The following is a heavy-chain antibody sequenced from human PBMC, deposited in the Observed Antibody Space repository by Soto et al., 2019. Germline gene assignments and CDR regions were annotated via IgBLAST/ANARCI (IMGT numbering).Heavy chain of an antibody. CDR1: GGSISSNY. CDR2: IYYSRST. J-gene: IGHJ4*02. D-gene: IGHD3-22*01. CDR3: ARANGYYDTSGYYYPFDY. Sequence: SETLSLTCTVSGGSISSNYWSWIRQSTGKGLEWIGFIYYSRSTKYNPSLKSRVTMSVDTSKNQFSLKLNSVTAADTAVYYCARANGYYDTSGYYYPFDYWGQGTPVTVS. V-gene: IGHV4-59*01.